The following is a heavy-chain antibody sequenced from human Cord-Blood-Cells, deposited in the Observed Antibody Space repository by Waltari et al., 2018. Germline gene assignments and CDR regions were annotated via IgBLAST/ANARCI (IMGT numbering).Heavy chain of an antibody. Sequence: EVQLVQSGAEVKKPGESLKIPCKGSGYSFTSSWIGRVRTRPGKGLEWMGIIYPCDSDTRYSPSFQGQVTISADKSISTAYLQWSSLKASDTAMYYCASHPYSSYDAFDIWGQGTMVTVSS. J-gene: IGHJ3*02. D-gene: IGHD6-6*01. CDR2: IYPCDSDT. CDR3: ASHPYSSYDAFDI. V-gene: IGHV5-51*01. CDR1: GYSFTSSW.